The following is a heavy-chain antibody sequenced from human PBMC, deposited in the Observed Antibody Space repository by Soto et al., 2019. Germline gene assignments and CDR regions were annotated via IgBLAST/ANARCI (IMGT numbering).Heavy chain of an antibody. CDR2: IYYSGST. D-gene: IGHD5-12*01. J-gene: IGHJ6*02. Sequence: SETLSLTCTVSGGSISSYYWSWIRQPPGKGLEWIGYIYYSGSTNYNPSLKSRVTISVDTSKNQFSLKLSSVTAADTAVYYCARDRGYDVGLETYYGIDVWGQGTTVTVYS. CDR1: GGSISSYY. V-gene: IGHV4-59*01. CDR3: ARDRGYDVGLETYYGIDV.